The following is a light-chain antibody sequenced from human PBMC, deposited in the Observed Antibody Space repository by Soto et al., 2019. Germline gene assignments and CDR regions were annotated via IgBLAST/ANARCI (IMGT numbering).Light chain of an antibody. J-gene: IGKJ3*01. V-gene: IGKV3-20*01. CDR2: GAS. CDR1: QNVYINS. CDR3: QHYGDSPLT. Sequence: EVVLTQSPGTLSLSPGERATLSCRASQNVYINSLAWYQQKPGQPPRLLIYGASTRAAGIPERISGSGSGADFAPSIDGLEPEDFAIYYCQHYGDSPLTFGPGTRVD.